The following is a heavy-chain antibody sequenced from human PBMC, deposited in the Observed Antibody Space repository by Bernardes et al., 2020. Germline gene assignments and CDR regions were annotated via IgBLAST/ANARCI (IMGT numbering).Heavy chain of an antibody. J-gene: IGHJ4*02. D-gene: IGHD5-12*01. V-gene: IGHV4-34*01. CDR1: GGSFSGYY. CDR3: AREVGYDSPDY. CDR2: INHSGST. Sequence: TLSLTCAVYGGSFSGYYWSWIRQPPGKGLEWIGEINHSGSTNYNPSLKSRVTISVDTSKNQFSLKLSSVTAADTAVYYCAREVGYDSPDYWGQGTLVTVSS.